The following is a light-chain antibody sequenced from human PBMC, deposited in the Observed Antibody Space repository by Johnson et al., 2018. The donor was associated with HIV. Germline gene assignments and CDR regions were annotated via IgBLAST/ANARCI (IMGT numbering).Light chain of an antibody. CDR1: SSNIGNNY. CDR3: GTWVSSPSAPFI. V-gene: IGLV1-51*01. Sequence: QSVLTQPPSVSAAPGQKVTISCSGSSSNIGNNYVSWYQQLPGTAPKLLIYDNNKRPSGIPDRFSGSKSGTSATLGITGLQTGDEAEYYCGTWVSSPSAPFIFGTGTKVTVL. J-gene: IGLJ1*01. CDR2: DNN.